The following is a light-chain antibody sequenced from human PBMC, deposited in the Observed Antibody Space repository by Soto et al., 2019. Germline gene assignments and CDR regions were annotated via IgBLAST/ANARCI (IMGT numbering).Light chain of an antibody. J-gene: IGKJ1*01. Sequence: EVVMTQSPATLSVSPGERAALSSRASETVATNLAWYQHKPGQAPRLLIYHTSNRATGIPARFSGSGSGTDFTLTISSLEPEDFAVYYCHQRQSWPRTFGQGTKVDIK. CDR2: HTS. V-gene: IGKV3-11*01. CDR3: HQRQSWPRT. CDR1: ETVATN.